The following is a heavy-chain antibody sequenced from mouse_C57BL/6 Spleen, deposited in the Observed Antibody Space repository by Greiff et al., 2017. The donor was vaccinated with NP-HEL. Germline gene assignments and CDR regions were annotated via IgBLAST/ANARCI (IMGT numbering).Heavy chain of an antibody. CDR2: INAGGSYT. CDR3: AREGGNFDY. Sequence: EVQLVESGGGLVKPGGSLKLSCAASGFTFSSYAMSWVRQTPEKRLEWVATINAGGSYTYYPDNVKGRFTLSRDKAKNNLYLQMSHLKSEDTAMYYSAREGGNFDYWGQGTTLTVSS. V-gene: IGHV5-4*01. J-gene: IGHJ2*01. CDR1: GFTFSSYA.